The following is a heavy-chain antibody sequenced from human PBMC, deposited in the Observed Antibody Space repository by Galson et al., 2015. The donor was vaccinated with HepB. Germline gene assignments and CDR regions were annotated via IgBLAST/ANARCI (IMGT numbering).Heavy chain of an antibody. CDR2: TFYRSKWYH. D-gene: IGHD6-13*01. J-gene: IGHJ5*02. CDR1: GDSVSSNNTA. V-gene: IGHV6-1*01. Sequence: CAISGDSVSSNNTAWNWIRQSPSRGLEWLGKTFYRSKWYHESAVSVRSRITFYPDTSKNRLSLQLKSVTPEDTAVYYCTRGILASGNDHWGQGTLVTVSS. CDR3: TRGILASGNDH.